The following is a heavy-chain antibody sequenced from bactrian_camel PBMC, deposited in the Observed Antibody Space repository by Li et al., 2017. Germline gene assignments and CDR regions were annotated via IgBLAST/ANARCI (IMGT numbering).Heavy chain of an antibody. V-gene: IGHV3S26*01. D-gene: IGHD2*01. CDR3: AADRRRGGYCYGGDFRS. J-gene: IGHJ6*01. CDR2: IIADGRT. Sequence: ESGGGSVQAGGSLRLSCAASGYTDSNYCMHWFRQAPGKEREWVTSIIADGRTTYADSVKGRFTIFKDDAKSTLYLQMNSLKPEDTAMYYCAADRRRGGYCYGGDFRSWGQGTQVTVS. CDR1: GYTDSNYC.